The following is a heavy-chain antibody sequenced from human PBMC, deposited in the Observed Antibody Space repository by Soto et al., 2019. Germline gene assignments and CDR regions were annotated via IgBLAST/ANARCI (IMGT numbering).Heavy chain of an antibody. CDR3: ARQIKSYYYGLDV. J-gene: IGHJ6*02. CDR2: IYYSGST. CDR1: GGSISSSSYY. Sequence: SETLSLTCTVSGGSISSSSYYWGWIRQPPGKGLEWIGSIYYSGSTYYNPSLKSRVTISVDTSKNQFSLKLSSVTAADTAVYYCARQIKSYYYGLDVWGQGTTVTVYS. V-gene: IGHV4-39*01.